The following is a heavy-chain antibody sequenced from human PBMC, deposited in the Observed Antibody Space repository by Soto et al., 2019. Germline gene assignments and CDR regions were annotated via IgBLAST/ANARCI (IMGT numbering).Heavy chain of an antibody. CDR1: GGSFSGYY. V-gene: IGHV4-34*01. CDR3: AIHWRLRPIGSSAPRGNYFDY. D-gene: IGHD3-22*01. J-gene: IGHJ4*02. CDR2: INHSGST. Sequence: QVQLQQWGAGLLKPSETLSLTCAVYGGSFSGYYWSWIRQPPGKGLEWIGEINHSGSTNYNPSLKSRVTISVDTSKNQFSLKLSSVTAADTAVHYCAIHWRLRPIGSSAPRGNYFDYWGQGTLVTVSS.